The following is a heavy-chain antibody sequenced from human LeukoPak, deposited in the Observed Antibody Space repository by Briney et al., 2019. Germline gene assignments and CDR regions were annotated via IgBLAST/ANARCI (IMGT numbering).Heavy chain of an antibody. J-gene: IGHJ4*02. CDR1: GFTFSSFS. CDR3: ARGPPYIVSTRGGGYDY. CDR2: ISSASAYM. V-gene: IGHV3-21*01. Sequence: GGSLRRSCAGSGFTFSSFSMNWVRQAPGKGLEWVSSISSASAYMFYADSVKGRFTISRDNAKDSLYLQMDSLRAEDTAVYYCARGPPYIVSTRGGGYDYWGRGTLVTVSS. D-gene: IGHD5/OR15-5a*01.